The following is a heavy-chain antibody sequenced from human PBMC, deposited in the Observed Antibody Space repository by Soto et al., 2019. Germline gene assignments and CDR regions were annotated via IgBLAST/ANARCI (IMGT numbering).Heavy chain of an antibody. CDR1: GGSISSSSYY. D-gene: IGHD6-19*01. CDR3: ARNRLLIAVAGSHLDY. Sequence: SETLSLTCTVSGGSISSSSYYWGWIRQPPGKGLEWIGSIYYSGSTYYNPSLKSRVTISVDTSKNQFSLKLSSVTAADTAVYYCARNRLLIAVAGSHLDYSGQGTLVTGSS. CDR2: IYYSGST. V-gene: IGHV4-39*01. J-gene: IGHJ4*02.